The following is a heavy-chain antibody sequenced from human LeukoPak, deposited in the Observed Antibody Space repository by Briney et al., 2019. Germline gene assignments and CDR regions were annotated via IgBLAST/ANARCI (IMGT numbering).Heavy chain of an antibody. Sequence: PGGSLRLSCAASGFIFSDAWMSWVRQAPGKGLEWVSVVPYDGSNQHFAGSVKGRFTVSRDNSKNIMFLQMNSLRPEDTAVYYCARDGVYSGGPSYYYYYYAMDVWGQGTTVTVAS. CDR1: GFIFSDAW. CDR2: VPYDGSNQ. V-gene: IGHV3-30-3*01. CDR3: ARDGVYSGGPSYYYYYYAMDV. D-gene: IGHD1-26*01. J-gene: IGHJ6*02.